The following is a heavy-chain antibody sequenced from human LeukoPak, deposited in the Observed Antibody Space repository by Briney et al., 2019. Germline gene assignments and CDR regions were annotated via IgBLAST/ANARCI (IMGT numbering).Heavy chain of an antibody. V-gene: IGHV4-30-2*01. J-gene: IGHJ3*02. CDR1: GGSISSGGYS. D-gene: IGHD5-18*01. CDR3: ARAAMESIRAFDI. Sequence: SQTLSLTCAVSGGSISSGGYSWSWIRQPPGKGLEWIGYIYHSGSTYYNPSLKSRVTISVDRSKNQFSLKLSSVTAADTAVYYCARAAMESIRAFDIWGQGTMVTVSS. CDR2: IYHSGST.